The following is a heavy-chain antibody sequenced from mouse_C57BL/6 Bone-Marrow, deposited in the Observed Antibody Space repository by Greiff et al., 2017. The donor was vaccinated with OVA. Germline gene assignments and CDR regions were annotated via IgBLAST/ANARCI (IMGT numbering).Heavy chain of an antibody. CDR1: GYTFTSYW. V-gene: IGHV1-55*01. D-gene: IGHD1-1*01. J-gene: IGHJ1*03. CDR2: IYPGSGST. Sequence: QVQLQQPGAELVKPGASVKMSCKASGYTFTSYWITWVKQRPGQGLEWIGDIYPGSGSTNYNEKFKSKATLTVDTSSSTAYMQLSSLTSDDSAVYYCARRYYGSSWYVDVWGTGTTVTVSS. CDR3: ARRYYGSSWYVDV.